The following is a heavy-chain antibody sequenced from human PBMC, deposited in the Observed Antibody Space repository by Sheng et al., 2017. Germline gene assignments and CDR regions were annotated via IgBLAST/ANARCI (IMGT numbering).Heavy chain of an antibody. D-gene: IGHD3-16*02. V-gene: IGHV4-38-2*02. Sequence: QVQLQESGPGLVKPSETLSLTCTVSGYSISSGYYWGWIRQPPGKGLEWIGSIYHSGSTYYNPSLKSRVTISVDTSKNQFSLKLSSVTAADTAVYYCARLVWGSYRNFDYWGQGTLVTVSS. CDR2: IYHSGST. CDR3: ARLVWGSYRNFDY. J-gene: IGHJ4*02. CDR1: GYSISSGYY.